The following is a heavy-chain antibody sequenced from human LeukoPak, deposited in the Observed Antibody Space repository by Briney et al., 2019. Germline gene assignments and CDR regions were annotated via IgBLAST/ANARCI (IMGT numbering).Heavy chain of an antibody. CDR2: ISGSGGST. V-gene: IGHV3-23*01. J-gene: IGHJ4*02. CDR3: AKDSPPAQPAAYEGYFDY. CDR1: RFTFSSYS. Sequence: PGGSLRLSCAASRFTFSSYSMNWVRQAPGKGLEWVSAISGSGGSTYYADSVKGRFTISRVNSKNTLYLQMNSLRAEDTAVYYCAKDSPPAQPAAYEGYFDYWGQGTLVTVSS. D-gene: IGHD2-2*01.